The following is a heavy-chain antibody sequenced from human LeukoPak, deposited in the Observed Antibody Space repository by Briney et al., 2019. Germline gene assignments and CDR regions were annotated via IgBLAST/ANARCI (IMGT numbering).Heavy chain of an antibody. D-gene: IGHD1-1*01. CDR1: GFTFSNYW. CDR2: INGDGSVN. J-gene: IGHJ4*02. Sequence: GGSLRLSCAASGFTFSNYWMYWVRQAPGKGLEWVANINGDGSVNHYVDSVRGRFTISRDNAKNSLYLQMNSLRAEDTAVFYCAKGFYNDAIFDYWGQGTLVTVSS. V-gene: IGHV3-7*01. CDR3: AKGFYNDAIFDY.